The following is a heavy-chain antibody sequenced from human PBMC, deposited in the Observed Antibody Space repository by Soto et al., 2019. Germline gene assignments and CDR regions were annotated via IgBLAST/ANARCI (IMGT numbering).Heavy chain of an antibody. J-gene: IGHJ6*03. CDR2: ISGSGGST. CDR1: GFTFSSYA. Sequence: EVQLLESGGGLVQPGGSLRLSCAASGFTFSSYAMSWVRQAPGKGLEWVSAISGSGGSTYYADSVKGRFTISRDNSKNTLYLQMNSLRAEDMAVYYCAKGIGGDYYYYYYMDVWGKGTTVTVSS. V-gene: IGHV3-23*01. CDR3: AKGIGGDYYYYYYMDV. D-gene: IGHD1-26*01.